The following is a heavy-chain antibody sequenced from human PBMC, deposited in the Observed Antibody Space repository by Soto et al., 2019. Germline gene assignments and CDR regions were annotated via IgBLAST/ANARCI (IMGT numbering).Heavy chain of an antibody. D-gene: IGHD6-19*01. CDR1: GYTFNRHD. V-gene: IGHV1-8*01. CDR2: MNPNSGNT. J-gene: IGHJ3*02. CDR3: ASEGLYGSIQDNTFDI. Sequence: QVQLVQSGAEVKRSGASVRISCKASGYTFNRHDINWVRQATGQGPEWSGWMNPNSGNTGYAEKFQGRVTKTRDSSITPAYMDLSSLTSEDTAIYYCASEGLYGSIQDNTFDIWGQGTMVSVSS.